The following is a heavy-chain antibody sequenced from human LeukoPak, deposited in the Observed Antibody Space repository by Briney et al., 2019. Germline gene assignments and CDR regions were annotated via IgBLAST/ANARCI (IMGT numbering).Heavy chain of an antibody. CDR2: ITISGGST. CDR3: AKAAYGDSGLDY. J-gene: IGHJ4*02. Sequence: HSGGSLRLSCAASGFIFSTYAMSWVRQAPGKGLDWVSIITISGGSTHYADSVKGRFTISRDNSKNTLYLQMNSLRAEDTAVYYCAKAAYGDSGLDYWGQGTLVTVSS. D-gene: IGHD4-17*01. CDR1: GFIFSTYA. V-gene: IGHV3-23*01.